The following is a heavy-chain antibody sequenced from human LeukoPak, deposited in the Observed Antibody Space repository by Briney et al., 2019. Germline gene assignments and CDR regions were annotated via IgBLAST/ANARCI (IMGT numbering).Heavy chain of an antibody. CDR3: ARISIAAAGTNNYYYYGMDV. D-gene: IGHD6-13*01. Sequence: SETLSLTCTVSGGSISSYYWSWIRQPPGKGLEWIGYIYYSGSTNYNPSLKSRVTISVDTSKNQFSLKLSSVTAADTAVYYCARISIAAAGTNNYYYYGMDVWGQGTTVTVSS. CDR1: GGSISSYY. CDR2: IYYSGST. J-gene: IGHJ6*02. V-gene: IGHV4-59*01.